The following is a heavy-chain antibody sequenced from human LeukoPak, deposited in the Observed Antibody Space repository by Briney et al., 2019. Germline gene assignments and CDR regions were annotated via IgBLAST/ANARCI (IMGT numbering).Heavy chain of an antibody. V-gene: IGHV3-21*01. CDR3: ATGDRYCSSTSCPLDY. Sequence: GGSLRLSCAASGFTFSSYSMNWVRQAPGKGLEWVSSVSSSSNYIYYADSVKGRFTISRDNAKNSLYLQMNSLRAEDTTMYYCATGDRYCSSTSCPLDYWGQGTLVTVPP. CDR2: VSSSSNYI. CDR1: GFTFSSYS. J-gene: IGHJ4*02. D-gene: IGHD2-2*01.